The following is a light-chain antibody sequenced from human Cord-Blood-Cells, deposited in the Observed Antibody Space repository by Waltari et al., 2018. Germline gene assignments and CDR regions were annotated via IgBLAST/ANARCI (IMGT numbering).Light chain of an antibody. CDR3: SSYTSSSTRV. CDR1: SSGVGGYNY. Sequence: QSALTQPASVSGSPGQSITISCTGTSSGVGGYNYVSWYQHPPGNAPKLMIYDVSNRPSGVPNRSSGSKSGNTASLTISGLQAEDEADYYCSSYTSSSTRVFGGGTKLTVL. J-gene: IGLJ3*02. CDR2: DVS. V-gene: IGLV2-14*03.